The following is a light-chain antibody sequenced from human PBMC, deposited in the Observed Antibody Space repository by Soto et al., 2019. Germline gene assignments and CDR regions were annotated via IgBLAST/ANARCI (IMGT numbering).Light chain of an antibody. CDR3: SSYTSSSTPYV. CDR2: EVS. V-gene: IGLV2-14*01. J-gene: IGLJ1*01. CDR1: SSDVGGYNY. Sequence: QSVLTQPAFVSGSPGQSITISFTGTSSDVGGYNYVSWYQQHPGKAPKLMIYEVSNRPSGVSNRFSGSKSGNTASLTISGLQAEDEADYYCSSYTSSSTPYVFGTGTKVTVL.